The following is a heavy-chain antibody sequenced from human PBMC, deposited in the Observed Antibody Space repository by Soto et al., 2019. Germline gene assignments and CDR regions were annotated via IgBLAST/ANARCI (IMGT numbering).Heavy chain of an antibody. CDR2: IYPGDSDT. CDR3: ARPRSVGARHAFDI. V-gene: IGHV5-51*01. Sequence: PXASLKISGKGCGYSFTSYGIGWVRQMPGKGLEWMGIIYPGDSDTRYSPSFQGQVTISADKSISTAYLQWSSLKASDTAMYYCARPRSVGARHAFDIWGQGTMVTAS. J-gene: IGHJ3*02. CDR1: GYSFTSYG. D-gene: IGHD1-26*01.